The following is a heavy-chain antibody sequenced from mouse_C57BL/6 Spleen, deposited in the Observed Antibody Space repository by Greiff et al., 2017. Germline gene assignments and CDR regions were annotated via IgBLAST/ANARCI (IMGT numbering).Heavy chain of an antibody. D-gene: IGHD5-1*01. J-gene: IGHJ4*01. V-gene: IGHV1-82*01. Sequence: VKLQQSGPELVKPGASVKISCKASGYAFSSSWMNWVKQRPGKGLEWIGRIYPGDGDTNYNGKFKGKATLTADKSSSTAYMQLSSLTSEDSAVYFCARSTPYAMDYWGQGTSVTVSS. CDR2: IYPGDGDT. CDR1: GYAFSSSW. CDR3: ARSTPYAMDY.